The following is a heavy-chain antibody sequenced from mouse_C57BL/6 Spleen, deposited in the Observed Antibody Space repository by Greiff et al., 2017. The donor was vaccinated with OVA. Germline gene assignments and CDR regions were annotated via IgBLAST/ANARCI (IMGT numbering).Heavy chain of an antibody. Sequence: DVHLVESGGDLVKPGGSLKLSCAASGFTFSSYGMSWVRQTPDKRLEWVATISSGGSYTYYPDSVKGRFTISRDNAKNTLYLQMSSLKSEDTAMYYCARQKLDYYGSYYFDYWGQGTTLTVSS. J-gene: IGHJ2*01. D-gene: IGHD1-1*01. CDR2: ISSGGSYT. V-gene: IGHV5-6*01. CDR1: GFTFSSYG. CDR3: ARQKLDYYGSYYFDY.